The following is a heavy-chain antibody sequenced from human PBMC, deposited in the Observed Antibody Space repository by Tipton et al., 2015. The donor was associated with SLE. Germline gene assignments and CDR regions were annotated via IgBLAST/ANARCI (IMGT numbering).Heavy chain of an antibody. J-gene: IGHJ5*01. D-gene: IGHD2-8*02. Sequence: TLSLTCAVYGGSFSGYYWSWIRQPPGKGLVWIGEISHSGNTKYNPSLKSRLTISVDTSKNQFSLKLSSVTAADTAVYYCARYASSGGVCCPLDSWGRGTLVTVSS. CDR2: ISHSGNT. CDR1: GGSFSGYY. CDR3: ARYASSGGVCCPLDS. V-gene: IGHV4-34*01.